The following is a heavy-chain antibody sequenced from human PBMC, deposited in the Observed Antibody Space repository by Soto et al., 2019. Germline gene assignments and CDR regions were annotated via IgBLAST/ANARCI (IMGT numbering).Heavy chain of an antibody. V-gene: IGHV3-23*01. CDR2: ISGSGGST. CDR1: GFTFSSYA. Sequence: GESLKISCAASGFTFSSYAMSWVRQAPGKGLEWVSAISGSGGSTYYADSVKGRFTISRDNSKNTLYLQMNSLRAEDTAVYYCAKEVYSSSSGSCFDYWGQGTLVTVSS. J-gene: IGHJ4*02. D-gene: IGHD6-13*01. CDR3: AKEVYSSSSGSCFDY.